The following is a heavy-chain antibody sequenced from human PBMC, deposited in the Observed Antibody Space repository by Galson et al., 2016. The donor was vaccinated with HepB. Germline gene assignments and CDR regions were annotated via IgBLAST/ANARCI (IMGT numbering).Heavy chain of an antibody. D-gene: IGHD4-17*01. CDR1: GYSFTSYA. V-gene: IGHV1-18*01. J-gene: IGHJ4*02. CDR3: ARDPTVIYGDYANIGGSDS. CDR2: ISAYNGNT. Sequence: SVKVSCKASGYSFTSYAFSWMRQAPGQGLEWMGWISAYNGNTKYAQKFQDRVTMTTDTWTNTSYMELRSLRSDDTAVYYCARDPTVIYGDYANIGGSDSWGQGTLVTVSP.